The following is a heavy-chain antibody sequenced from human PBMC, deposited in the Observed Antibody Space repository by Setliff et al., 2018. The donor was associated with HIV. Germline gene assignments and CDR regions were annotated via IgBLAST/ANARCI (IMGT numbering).Heavy chain of an antibody. CDR1: GFTINNHH. V-gene: IGHV3-66*01. CDR2: LYNDGST. J-gene: IGHJ4*02. CDR3: ARDPRGAVAGFDY. D-gene: IGHD6-19*01. Sequence: GGSLRLSCSVSGFTINNHHMAWVRQAPGQGLEWVSALYNDGSTYYPDSVKGRFTISRDNSKNTLSLQMNRLRADDTAVYFCARDPRGAVAGFDYWGQGTLVTVSS.